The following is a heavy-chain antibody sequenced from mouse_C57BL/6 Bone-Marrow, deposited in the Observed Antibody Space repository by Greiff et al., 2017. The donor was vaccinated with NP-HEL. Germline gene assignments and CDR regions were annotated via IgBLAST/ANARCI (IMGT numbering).Heavy chain of an antibody. D-gene: IGHD1-1*01. J-gene: IGHJ3*01. CDR3: ARGGDYGSSYRSWFAY. CDR2: IYPGSGST. V-gene: IGHV1-55*01. Sequence: QVQLQQPGAELVKPGASVKMSCKASGYTFTSYWITWVKQRPGQGLEWIGDIYPGSGSTNYNEKFKSKATLTVDTSSSTAYMQLSSLTSEDSAVYYGARGGDYGSSYRSWFAYWGQGTLVTVSA. CDR1: GYTFTSYW.